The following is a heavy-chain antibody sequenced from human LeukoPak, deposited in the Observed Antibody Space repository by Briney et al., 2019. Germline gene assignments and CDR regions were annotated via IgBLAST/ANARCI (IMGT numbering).Heavy chain of an antibody. Sequence: HAGGSLRLSCAASGFTFSNYWVHWVRQAPGKGLVWVSRISRDGSTTNYADSVKGRFTVSRDNAKNTLNLQMNSLRAEDTAVYYCARDKKSGESSEIDYWGQGTLVTVSS. J-gene: IGHJ4*02. V-gene: IGHV3-74*01. CDR2: ISRDGSTT. CDR3: ARDKKSGESSEIDY. D-gene: IGHD3-10*01. CDR1: GFTFSNYW.